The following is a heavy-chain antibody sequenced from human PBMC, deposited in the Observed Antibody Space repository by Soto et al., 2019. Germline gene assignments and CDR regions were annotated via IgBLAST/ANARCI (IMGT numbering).Heavy chain of an antibody. Sequence: GGSLRLSCSASGFTFSSYAMHWVRQAPGKGLEYVSAISSNGGSTYYADSVKGRFTISRDNSKNTLYLQMNSLRAEDTAVYYCAKEGEEMATITFDYWGQGTLVTVSS. CDR2: ISSNGGST. CDR3: AKEGEEMATITFDY. V-gene: IGHV3-64*04. CDR1: GFTFSSYA. J-gene: IGHJ4*02. D-gene: IGHD5-12*01.